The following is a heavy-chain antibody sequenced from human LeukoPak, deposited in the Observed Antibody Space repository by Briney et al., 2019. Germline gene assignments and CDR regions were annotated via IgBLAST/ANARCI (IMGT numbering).Heavy chain of an antibody. CDR3: AKSNGYGLVDI. Sequence: SETLSLTCSVSGDSIINYYWMWIRQPAGKGLEWIGRIYLSDNTNYNSPSLRSRVTMSPDTSMNRFSLKLNSVTAADTAVYYCAKSNGYGLVDIWGQGTMVTVSS. V-gene: IGHV4-4*07. CDR1: GDSIINYY. CDR2: IYLSDNT. J-gene: IGHJ3*02. D-gene: IGHD3-10*01.